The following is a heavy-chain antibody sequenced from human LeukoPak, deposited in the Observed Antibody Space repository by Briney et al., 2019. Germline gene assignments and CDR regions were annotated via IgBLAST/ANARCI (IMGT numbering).Heavy chain of an antibody. J-gene: IGHJ4*02. CDR2: IYTSGST. D-gene: IGHD2-15*01. CDR3: ARLNSLAASESDY. CDR1: SGSISSGSYY. Sequence: PSETLSLTCTVSSGSISSGSYYWSWIRQPAGKGLEWIGRIYTSGSTNYNPSLKSRVTISVDTSKNQFSLQLSSAAAAETAVYYGARLNSLAASESDYWGQGTLVTVSS. V-gene: IGHV4-61*02.